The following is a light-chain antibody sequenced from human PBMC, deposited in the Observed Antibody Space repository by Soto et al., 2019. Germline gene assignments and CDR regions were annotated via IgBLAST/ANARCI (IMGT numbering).Light chain of an antibody. Sequence: EIVLTQSPGTMYLSPGERATLSCRASQSVSSSYLAWYQQKPGQAPLLLIYGASSRATGISDRFSGSGSGTDFTLYISRLEPADFAVYYFQQYGSSPPVTFGQGTRLEI. V-gene: IGKV3-20*01. J-gene: IGKJ5*01. CDR2: GAS. CDR1: QSVSSSY. CDR3: QQYGSSPPVT.